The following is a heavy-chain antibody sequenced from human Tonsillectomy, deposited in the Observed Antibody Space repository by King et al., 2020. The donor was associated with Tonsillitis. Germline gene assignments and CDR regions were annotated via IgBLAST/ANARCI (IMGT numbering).Heavy chain of an antibody. CDR2: ISAYNGNT. V-gene: IGHV1-18*01. CDR3: ARDAPLYNYNYAPGLDS. J-gene: IGHJ4*02. Sequence: QLVQSGAEVKKSGASVRVSCKASGYGFTSYGISWVRQAPGQGLEWMGWISAYNGNTNYAQRLQGRVTMTTDTSTNTAYMELRSLRSDDTAVYYCARDAPLYNYNYAPGLDSWGQGTLVTVSS. CDR1: GYGFTSYG. D-gene: IGHD3-16*01.